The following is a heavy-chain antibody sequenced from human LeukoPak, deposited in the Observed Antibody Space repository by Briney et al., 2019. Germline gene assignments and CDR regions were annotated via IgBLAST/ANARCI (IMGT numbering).Heavy chain of an antibody. CDR2: IHTSGNT. CDR1: GASISSYY. D-gene: IGHD3-22*01. Sequence: SETLSLTCTVSGASISSYYWSWIRQPPGKGLEWIGYIHTSGNTNSSPSLKSRVTMSVDTSKNEFSLKLRSVAAADTALYYCARGHFDSSGSSNPLDSWGQGTLVTVSS. V-gene: IGHV4-4*09. CDR3: ARGHFDSSGSSNPLDS. J-gene: IGHJ4*02.